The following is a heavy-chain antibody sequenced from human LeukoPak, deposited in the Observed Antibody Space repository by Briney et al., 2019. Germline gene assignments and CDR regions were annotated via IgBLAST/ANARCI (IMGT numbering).Heavy chain of an antibody. D-gene: IGHD2-2*01. CDR1: GGSISSYY. CDR2: IYYSGST. J-gene: IGHJ4*02. V-gene: IGHV4-59*08. CDR3: ARGIPAAGSFDY. Sequence: SETLSLTCTVSGGSISSYYWSWIRQPPGKGLEWIGYIYYSGSTNYNPSLKSRVTTSVDTSKNQFSLKLSSVTAADTAVYYCARGIPAAGSFDYWGQGTLVTVSS.